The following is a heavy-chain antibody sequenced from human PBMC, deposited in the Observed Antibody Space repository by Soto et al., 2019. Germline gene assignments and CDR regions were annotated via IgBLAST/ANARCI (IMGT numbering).Heavy chain of an antibody. V-gene: IGHV4-31*03. CDR1: GGSISRGAYY. Sequence: SETLSLTCTVSGGSISRGAYYWSWIRQHSEKGLEWIGYMHYSGIAYYNPSLTSRVTISVDTSKNQFSLKLSSVTAADTAVYYCARYYFDNSGYSNWFDPWGRGTLVTVSS. CDR2: MHYSGIA. D-gene: IGHD3-22*01. CDR3: ARYYFDNSGYSNWFDP. J-gene: IGHJ5*02.